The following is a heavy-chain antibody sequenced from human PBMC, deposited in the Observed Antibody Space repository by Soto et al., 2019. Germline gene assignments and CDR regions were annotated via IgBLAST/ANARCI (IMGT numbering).Heavy chain of an antibody. Sequence: QVQLVESGGGVVQPGRSLRLSCAASGFTFSSYGMHWVRQAPGKGLEWVAVISYDGSNKYYADSVKGRFTISRDNSKNTLYLQMNSLRAEDTAVYYCAKDLARWLDGYNTGIDYWGQGTLVTVSS. J-gene: IGHJ4*02. CDR1: GFTFSSYG. D-gene: IGHD5-12*01. CDR2: ISYDGSNK. CDR3: AKDLARWLDGYNTGIDY. V-gene: IGHV3-30*18.